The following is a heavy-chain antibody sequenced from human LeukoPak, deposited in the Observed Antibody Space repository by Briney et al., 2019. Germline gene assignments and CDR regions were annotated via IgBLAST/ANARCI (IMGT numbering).Heavy chain of an antibody. CDR1: GYTFTGYY. CDR2: VNPNSGGT. Sequence: ASVKVSCKASGYTFTGYYMHWVRRAPGQGLEWMGWVNPNSGGTRYAQRFQDRVTMTRDTSITTAYMELSRLRSDDTAVYFCARGRLEAAATDDYWGQGTLVTVSS. J-gene: IGHJ4*02. CDR3: ARGRLEAAATDDY. V-gene: IGHV1-2*02. D-gene: IGHD6-13*01.